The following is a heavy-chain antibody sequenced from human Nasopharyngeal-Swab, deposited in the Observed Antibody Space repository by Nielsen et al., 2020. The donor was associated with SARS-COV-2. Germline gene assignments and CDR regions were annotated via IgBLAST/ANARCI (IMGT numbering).Heavy chain of an antibody. CDR3: ARDFGAYYDSTAKAY. D-gene: IGHD3-22*01. V-gene: IGHV3-33*01. CDR2: IWYDGSNK. J-gene: IGHJ4*02. CDR1: GFTFSSYG. Sequence: GGSLRLSCAASGFTFSSYGMHWVRQAPGKGLERVAVIWYDGSNKYYADSVKARFTISRDNSKNTLYLQMNSLSAEDTAVYYCARDFGAYYDSTAKAYWGQGTLVTVSS.